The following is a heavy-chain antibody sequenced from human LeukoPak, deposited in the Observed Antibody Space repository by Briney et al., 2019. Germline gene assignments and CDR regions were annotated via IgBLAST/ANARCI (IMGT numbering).Heavy chain of an antibody. CDR1: GFTFSSYG. D-gene: IGHD1-26*01. CDR2: ISYDGSNK. Sequence: GGSLRLSCAASGFTFSSYGMHGVRQAPGKGLEWVAVISYDGSNKSYADSVKGRFTISRDNSKNTLYLQMNSLRAEDTAVYYCAKEVGATALDYWGQGTLVTVSS. V-gene: IGHV3-30*18. CDR3: AKEVGATALDY. J-gene: IGHJ4*02.